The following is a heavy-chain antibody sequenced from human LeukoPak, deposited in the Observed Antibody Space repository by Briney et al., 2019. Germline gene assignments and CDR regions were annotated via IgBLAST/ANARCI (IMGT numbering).Heavy chain of an antibody. J-gene: IGHJ6*02. CDR1: GYTFTDYY. CDR3: ARDKASGPGSYYTLDV. Sequence: GASVKVSCKASGYTFTDYYMHWVRQAPGQGLEWMGWINPNSGDTNYAQKFQGRVTMTRDTSISTAYMEMSRLRSDDTVVYFCARDKASGPGSYYTLDVWGQGTTVTVSS. V-gene: IGHV1-2*02. D-gene: IGHD3-10*01. CDR2: INPNSGDT.